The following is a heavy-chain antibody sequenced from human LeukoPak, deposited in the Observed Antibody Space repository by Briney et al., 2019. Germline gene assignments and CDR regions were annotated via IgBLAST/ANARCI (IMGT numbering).Heavy chain of an antibody. CDR1: GFTFSSYS. CDR2: ISSSSSYI. Sequence: GGSLRLSCAASGFTFSSYSMNWVRQAPGKGLEWVSSISSSSSYIYYADSVKGRFTISRDNSKNTLYMEMNSLRVEDTAVYYCAKRGNTISFFDPWGQGTLVTVSS. D-gene: IGHD5-24*01. J-gene: IGHJ5*02. CDR3: AKRGNTISFFDP. V-gene: IGHV3-21*04.